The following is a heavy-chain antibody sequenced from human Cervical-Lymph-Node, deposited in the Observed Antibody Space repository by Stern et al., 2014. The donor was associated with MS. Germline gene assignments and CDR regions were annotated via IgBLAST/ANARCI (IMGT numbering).Heavy chain of an antibody. CDR3: ARDTAQVASWYFDL. Sequence: VQLVQSVVEVKKPGASVKVSCKASGYTFTSSGITWVRQALGQGLEWMGWINTYNGDTNYAQKLQGRVTMTTDTSTTTAHMEVRSLRYDDTAVYYCARDTAQVASWYFDLWGRGTLVTVSS. CDR2: INTYNGDT. J-gene: IGHJ2*01. D-gene: IGHD2-21*02. V-gene: IGHV1-18*01. CDR1: GYTFTSSG.